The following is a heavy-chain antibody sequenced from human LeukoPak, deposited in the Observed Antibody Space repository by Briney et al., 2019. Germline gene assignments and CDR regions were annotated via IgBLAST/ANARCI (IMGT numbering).Heavy chain of an antibody. CDR3: AKDRDCSSTSCYTGDFDY. V-gene: IGHV4-39*02. CDR2: IYYSGST. D-gene: IGHD2-2*02. J-gene: IGHJ4*02. Sequence: PSETLSLTCTVSGGSISSSSYYWGWIRQPPGKGLEWIGSIYYSGSTYYNPSLKSRVTISVDTSKNQFSLKLSSVTAADTAVYYCAKDRDCSSTSCYTGDFDYWGQGTLVTVSS. CDR1: GGSISSSSYY.